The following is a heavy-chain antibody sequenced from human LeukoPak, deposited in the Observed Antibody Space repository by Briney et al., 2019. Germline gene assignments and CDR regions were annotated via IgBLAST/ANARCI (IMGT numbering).Heavy chain of an antibody. CDR3: TRVRGTGWYIVY. J-gene: IGHJ4*02. D-gene: IGHD6-19*01. CDR2: ISSKAYGGTT. CDR1: GLTFGDYA. V-gene: IGHV3-49*03. Sequence: GGSLRLSCTASGLTFGDYAMSWFRQAPGKGLEWVGFISSKAYGGTTEYAASVKGRFTISRDDSKSIAYLQLNSLKTEDTAVYYCTRVRGTGWYIVYWGQGTLVTVSS.